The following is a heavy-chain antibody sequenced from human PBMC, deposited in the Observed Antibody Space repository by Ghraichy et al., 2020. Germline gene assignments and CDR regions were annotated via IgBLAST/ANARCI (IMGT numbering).Heavy chain of an antibody. D-gene: IGHD6-19*01. CDR2: INHSGST. J-gene: IGHJ4*02. Sequence: SETLSLTCAVYGGSFSGYYWSWIRQPPGKGLEWIGEINHSGSTNYNPSLKSRVTISVDTSKNQFSLKLSSVTAEDTAGYYCAGRQRIAVAGTFDYWGQGTLVTVSS. CDR3: AGRQRIAVAGTFDY. CDR1: GGSFSGYY. V-gene: IGHV4-34*01.